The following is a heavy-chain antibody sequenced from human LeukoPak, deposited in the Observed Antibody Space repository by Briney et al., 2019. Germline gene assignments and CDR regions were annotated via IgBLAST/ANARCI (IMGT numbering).Heavy chain of an antibody. CDR3: ARDPLGTRPGFDY. Sequence: PGRSLRLSCAASGFTFSSYAMHWVRKAPGKGLEWVAVISYDGSNKYSADSVKGRFTISRDNSKNTLYLQMNSLRAEDTAVYYCARDPLGTRPGFDYWGQGTLVTVSS. V-gene: IGHV3-30*04. D-gene: IGHD1-1*01. CDR1: GFTFSSYA. J-gene: IGHJ4*02. CDR2: ISYDGSNK.